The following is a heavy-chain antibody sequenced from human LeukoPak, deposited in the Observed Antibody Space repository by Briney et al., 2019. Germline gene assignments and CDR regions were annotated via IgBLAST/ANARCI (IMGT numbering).Heavy chain of an antibody. D-gene: IGHD1-26*01. V-gene: IGHV3-9*01. CDR2: FSWNSGSI. J-gene: IGHJ4*02. CDR3: AKDILGIVGATMGFDY. Sequence: SGGFLRLSCAASVFTFDDYSMHWVRQAPRKGLEWVLGFSWNSGSIGYADSVKGRFTISRDNGKNSLYLQMNSLRAEDTALYYCAKDILGIVGATMGFDYWGQGTLVTVSS. CDR1: VFTFDDYS.